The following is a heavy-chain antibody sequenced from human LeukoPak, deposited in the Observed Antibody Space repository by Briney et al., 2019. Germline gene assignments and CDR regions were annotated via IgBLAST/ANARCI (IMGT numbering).Heavy chain of an antibody. CDR3: ARKDFSSGSFTY. V-gene: IGHV3-11*04. D-gene: IGHD6-19*01. CDR1: GFNFNPYY. CDR2: IGLHGYPL. J-gene: IGHJ4*02. Sequence: GGSLRLSCVVSGFNFNPYYMSWIHQAPGKGLEWISYIGLHGYPLDYADSVKGRFTISRDNAKDSLYLDMTSLTAEDTAVYYCARKDFSSGSFTYWGQGTLVTVSS.